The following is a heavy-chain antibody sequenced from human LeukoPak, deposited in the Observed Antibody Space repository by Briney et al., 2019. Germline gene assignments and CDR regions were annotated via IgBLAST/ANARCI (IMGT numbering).Heavy chain of an antibody. Sequence: ASVKVSCKASGYTFTGYYMHWVRQAPGQGLEWMGWINPNSGGTNYAQKFQGRVTMTRDTSISTAYMELSRLRSDDTAVYYCARSKGYSNFLFFALIDYRGREPWSPSPQ. CDR1: GYTFTGYY. CDR2: INPNSGGT. D-gene: IGHD4-11*01. J-gene: IGHJ4*02. V-gene: IGHV1-2*02. CDR3: ARSKGYSNFLFFALIDY.